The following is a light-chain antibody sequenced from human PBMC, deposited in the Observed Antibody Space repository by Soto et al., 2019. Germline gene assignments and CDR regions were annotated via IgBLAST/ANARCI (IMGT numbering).Light chain of an antibody. CDR2: GAS. CDR1: QSVSSY. J-gene: IGKJ5*01. V-gene: IGKV3-11*01. Sequence: EIVVTQSPATLSLSPGGRCTLSCMAIQSVSSYLAWYQQKPCQAPRLLIYGASLRATGIPARFSGSGSGTDFTLTISSLPSEDFEVYYCQQRSNWPITFGQGTRLEIK. CDR3: QQRSNWPIT.